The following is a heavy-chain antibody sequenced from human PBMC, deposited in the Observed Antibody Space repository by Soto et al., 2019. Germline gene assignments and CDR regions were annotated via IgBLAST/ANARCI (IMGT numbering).Heavy chain of an antibody. V-gene: IGHV1-69*01. Sequence: QVQLVQSGAEVKKPGSSVKVSCKASGGTFSSYAISWVRQAPGQGLEWMGGIISIFGTANYAQKFQGRVTITADESTSTAYMELSSLRSEDTAVYYCARDVYYYDSSGYYRGWFDPWGQGTLVTVSS. CDR2: IISIFGTA. CDR3: ARDVYYYDSSGYYRGWFDP. J-gene: IGHJ5*02. D-gene: IGHD3-22*01. CDR1: GGTFSSYA.